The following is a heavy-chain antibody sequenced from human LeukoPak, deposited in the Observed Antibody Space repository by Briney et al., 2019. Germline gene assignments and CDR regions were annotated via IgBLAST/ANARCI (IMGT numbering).Heavy chain of an antibody. Sequence: ASVKVSCKVSGYTLTELSMHWVRQAPGKGLAWMGGFDPEDGETIYAQKFQGRVTMTEDTSTDTAYMELSSLRSEDTAVYYCATRAIVGYSSGWTGTFDYWGQGTLVTVSS. V-gene: IGHV1-24*01. D-gene: IGHD6-19*01. CDR1: GYTLTELS. CDR2: FDPEDGET. J-gene: IGHJ4*02. CDR3: ATRAIVGYSSGWTGTFDY.